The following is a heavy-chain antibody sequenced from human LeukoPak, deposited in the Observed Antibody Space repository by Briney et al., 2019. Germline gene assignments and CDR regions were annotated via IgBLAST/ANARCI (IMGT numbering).Heavy chain of an antibody. CDR1: GYTLTELS. D-gene: IGHD3-10*01. CDR2: FYPEDGET. Sequence: ASVKVSCKVSGYTLTELSMHWVRQAPGKGLEWMGGFYPEDGETIYAQKFQGRVTMTEDTSTDTAYMELSSLRSEDTAVYYCATAERVRGVIKRPFDYWGQGTLVTVSS. CDR3: ATAERVRGVIKRPFDY. V-gene: IGHV1-24*01. J-gene: IGHJ4*02.